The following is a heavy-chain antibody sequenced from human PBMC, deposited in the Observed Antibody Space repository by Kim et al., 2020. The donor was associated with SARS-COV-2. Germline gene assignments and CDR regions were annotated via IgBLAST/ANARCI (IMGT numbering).Heavy chain of an antibody. CDR3: ARGNFDWLLFPLYYFDY. J-gene: IGHJ4*02. CDR2: IKSDGSST. Sequence: GGSLRLSCAASGFTFSSYWMHWVRQAPGKGLVWVSRIKSDGSSTRYADSVKGRFTISRDNAKKTLYLQMNSLRAEDTAVYYCARGNFDWLLFPLYYFDYWGQGTLVTVSS. D-gene: IGHD3-9*01. CDR1: GFTFSSYW. V-gene: IGHV3-74*01.